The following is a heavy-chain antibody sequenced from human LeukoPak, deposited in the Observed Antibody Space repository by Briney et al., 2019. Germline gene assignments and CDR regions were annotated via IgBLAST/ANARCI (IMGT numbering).Heavy chain of an antibody. CDR3: ARHVEDRITMIVVVITGYFDY. J-gene: IGHJ4*02. CDR1: GGSISSSSYY. V-gene: IGHV4-39*01. CDR2: IYYSGST. D-gene: IGHD3-22*01. Sequence: KPSETLSLTCTVSGGSISSSSYYWGWIRQPPGKGLEWIGSIYYSGSTYYNPSLKSRVTISVDTSKNQFSLKLSSVTAADTAVYYCARHVEDRITMIVVVITGYFDYWSQGTLVTVSS.